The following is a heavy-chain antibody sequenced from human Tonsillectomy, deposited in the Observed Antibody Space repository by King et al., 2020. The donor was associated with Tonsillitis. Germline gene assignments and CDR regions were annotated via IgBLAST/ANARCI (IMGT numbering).Heavy chain of an antibody. CDR1: GFTFRSVG. CDR3: AKDLRGWFWSGSDS. J-gene: IGHJ5*01. V-gene: IGHV3-30*18. D-gene: IGHD3-3*01. Sequence: VQLVESGGAVVQPGRSRRLSCAASGFTFRSVGMHWVRQAPGKGLEWVAIISCDGSKKYYAESVKGRFTISRDNSRNTLYLQMDSLRTEDTAVYYCAKDLRGWFWSGSDSWV. CDR2: ISCDGSKK.